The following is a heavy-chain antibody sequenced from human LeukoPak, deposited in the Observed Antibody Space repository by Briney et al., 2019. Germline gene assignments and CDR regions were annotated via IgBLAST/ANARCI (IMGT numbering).Heavy chain of an antibody. CDR1: RFTFSSYG. CDR3: AKGFNWNDPSYFDY. CDR2: ISGSGGST. V-gene: IGHV3-23*01. D-gene: IGHD1-20*01. J-gene: IGHJ4*02. Sequence: GGSLRLSCADSRFTFSSYGMRWVRQAPGNGLEWVSAISGSGGSTYYADSVKGRFTISRDNSKNTLYLQMNSLRAEDTAVFYCAKGFNWNDPSYFDYWGQGTLVTVSS.